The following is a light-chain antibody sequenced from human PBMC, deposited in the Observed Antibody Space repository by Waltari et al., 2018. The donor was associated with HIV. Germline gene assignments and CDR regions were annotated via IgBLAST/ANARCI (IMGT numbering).Light chain of an antibody. J-gene: IGKJ4*01. CDR2: MAS. V-gene: IGKV1-5*03. Sequence: IQMTQSPSIVSASVGDRVPITCRASENIGTSLAWYQQTPGKAPKVLSYMASSLEGGVPSRFSGSRSGTEFTLTIRSLQPDDFGTYYCQQYYSSSVTFGGGTKVEI. CDR3: QQYYSSSVT. CDR1: ENIGTS.